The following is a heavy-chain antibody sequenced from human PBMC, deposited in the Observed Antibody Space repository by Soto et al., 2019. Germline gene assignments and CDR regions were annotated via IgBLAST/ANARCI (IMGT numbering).Heavy chain of an antibody. CDR3: ARNDPLGGLDN. CDR1: GGSISSGGYS. CDR2: IYHSGST. V-gene: IGHV4-30-2*01. D-gene: IGHD3-16*01. Sequence: SETLSLTCAVSGGSISSGGYSWSWIRHPPGKGLEWIGYIYHSGSTYYNPSLKSRVTISVDRSKNQFSLKLSSVTAADTAVYYCARNDPLGGLDNWGQGTLVTVSS. J-gene: IGHJ4*02.